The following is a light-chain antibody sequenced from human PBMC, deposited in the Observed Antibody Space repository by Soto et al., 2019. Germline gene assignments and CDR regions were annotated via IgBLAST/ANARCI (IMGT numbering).Light chain of an antibody. V-gene: IGKV1-5*03. CDR2: KAS. CDR1: QSISSW. J-gene: IGKJ2*01. Sequence: DIQMTQSPSTLSASVGDRVTITCRASQSISSWLAWYQQKPGKAPKLLIYKASSLESGVPSRFSGSGSGTEFXLTXXSXQPDXFATXXXXXYNSYSPYTFGQGTKLEIK. CDR3: XXYNSYSPYT.